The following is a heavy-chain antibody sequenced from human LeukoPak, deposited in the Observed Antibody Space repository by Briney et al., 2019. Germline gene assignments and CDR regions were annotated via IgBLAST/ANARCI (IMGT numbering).Heavy chain of an antibody. CDR3: AGDQLGSGAERGGDY. V-gene: IGHV4-30-4*01. J-gene: IGHJ4*02. CDR1: GGSISSGDYY. D-gene: IGHD6-19*01. CDR2: IYYSGST. Sequence: PSETLSLTCTVSGGSISSGDYYWSWIRQPPGKGLEWIGYIYYSGSTYYNPSLKSRVTISVDTSKNQFSLKLSSVTAADTAVYYCAGDQLGSGAERGGDYWGQGTLVTVSS.